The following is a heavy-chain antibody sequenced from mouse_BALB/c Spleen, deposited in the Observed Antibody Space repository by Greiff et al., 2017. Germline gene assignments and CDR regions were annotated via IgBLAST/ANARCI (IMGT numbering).Heavy chain of an antibody. CDR1: GYAFSSSW. J-gene: IGHJ3*01. Sequence: VQLQQSGPELVKPGASVKISCKASGYAFSSSWMNWVKQRPGQGLEWIGRIYPGDGDTNYNGKFKGKATLTADKSSSTAYMQLSSLTSVDSAVYFCASPTKFVYWGQGTLVTVSA. CDR3: ASPTKFVY. V-gene: IGHV1-82*01. CDR2: IYPGDGDT.